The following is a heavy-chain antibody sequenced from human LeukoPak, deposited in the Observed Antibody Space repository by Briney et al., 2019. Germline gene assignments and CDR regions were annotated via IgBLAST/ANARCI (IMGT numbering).Heavy chain of an antibody. Sequence: GGSLRLSCAASGFTFSSYAMSWVRQAPGKGLEWVSAISGSGGSTYYADSVKGRFTISRDNSKNTLYLQMNSLRVEDTAVYYCAKDLPYVQRGYYFDYWGQGTLVTVSS. CDR3: AKDLPYVQRGYYFDY. D-gene: IGHD3-16*01. CDR1: GFTFSSYA. CDR2: ISGSGGST. V-gene: IGHV3-23*01. J-gene: IGHJ4*02.